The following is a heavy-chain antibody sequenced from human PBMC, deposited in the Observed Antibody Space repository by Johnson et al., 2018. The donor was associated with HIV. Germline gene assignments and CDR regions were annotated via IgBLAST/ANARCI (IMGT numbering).Heavy chain of an antibody. Sequence: QVQLVESGGDVVQPGRSLRLSCTASGFTFSSYALHWVRQAPGKGLEWVAVISYDGSNKYYGDSVKGRFTISRDNSKNTVYLQMNSRKAEDTAVNYCAKAFEPLGGSYLDAFDIWGQGTMVTVSS. CDR2: ISYDGSNK. D-gene: IGHD1-26*01. J-gene: IGHJ3*02. CDR1: GFTFSSYA. CDR3: AKAFEPLGGSYLDAFDI. V-gene: IGHV3-30*04.